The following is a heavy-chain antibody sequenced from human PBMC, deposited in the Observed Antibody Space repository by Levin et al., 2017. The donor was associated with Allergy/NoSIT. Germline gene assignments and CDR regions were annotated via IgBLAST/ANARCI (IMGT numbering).Heavy chain of an antibody. Sequence: SSETLSLTCSVSGGSMKNGSYYWSWIRQHPGKGLERIGYIYSSGGTHYNPSLKSRLTISIDTSKNQISLKLRSVTAADTAVYYCARDDFAPRSSGWANWFDPWGQGTLVTVSS. CDR2: IYSSGGT. V-gene: IGHV4-31*03. J-gene: IGHJ5*02. CDR3: ARDDFAPRSSGWANWFDP. CDR1: GGSMKNGSYY. D-gene: IGHD6-19*01.